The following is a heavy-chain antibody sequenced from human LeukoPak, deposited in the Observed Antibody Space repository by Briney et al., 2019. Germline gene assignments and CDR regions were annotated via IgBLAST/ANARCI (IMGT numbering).Heavy chain of an antibody. CDR2: IYPGDSDT. J-gene: IGHJ4*02. D-gene: IGHD3-22*01. V-gene: IGHV5-51*01. CDR3: ARHFGSGYYYEVVDY. Sequence: GESLKISCQGSGSIFTSYWIGWVRQLPGKGLEWMGIIYPGDSDTRYSPSFQGKVTISADKSISTAYLQWSSLKASDTAMYYCARHFGSGYYYEVVDYWGQGTLVTVSS. CDR1: GSIFTSYW.